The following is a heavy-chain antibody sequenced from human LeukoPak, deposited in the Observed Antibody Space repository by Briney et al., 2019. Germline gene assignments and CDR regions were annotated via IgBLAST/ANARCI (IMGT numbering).Heavy chain of an antibody. J-gene: IGHJ5*02. D-gene: IGHD2-21*02. CDR1: GGSLRSSYNY. CDR3: ARHTLVTSISTYNWFDP. CDR2: IFYDGTT. V-gene: IGHV4-39*01. Sequence: SETLSLTCSVSGGSLRSSYNYWAWICQPPGRGLEWIGSIFYDGTTFYSPSLKTRVNMSVDTSMNQVSLRLNSVTAADTAIYYCARHTLVTSISTYNWFDPWGQGTLVTVSA.